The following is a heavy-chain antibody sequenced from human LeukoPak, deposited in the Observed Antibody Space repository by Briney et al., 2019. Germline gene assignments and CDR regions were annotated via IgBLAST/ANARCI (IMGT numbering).Heavy chain of an antibody. CDR2: INSDGSRT. D-gene: IGHD4-17*01. J-gene: IGHJ5*02. CDR3: VRDLTVTNWFDP. CDR1: GFTFSSYW. Sequence: GGSLRLACAASGFTFSSYWMHWVRQAPGKGLVWVSQINSDGSRTNYADSVKGRFTVSRDNAKNTLYLQMNGLRAEDTAVYYCVRDLTVTNWFDPWGQGTLVTVSS. V-gene: IGHV3-74*01.